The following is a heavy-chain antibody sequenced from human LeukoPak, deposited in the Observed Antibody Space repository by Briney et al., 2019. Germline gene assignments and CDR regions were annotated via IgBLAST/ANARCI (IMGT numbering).Heavy chain of an antibody. CDR1: GGTFSSYV. V-gene: IGHV1-69*05. CDR3: ARDRSSSSPDAFDI. CDR2: IIPIFGTA. J-gene: IGHJ3*02. Sequence: GASVKVSCKASGGTFSSYVINWVRHAPGQGLEWMGGIIPIFGTANNAQKFQGRVTVTTDESRSTAYMELSSLRSEDTAVYYCARDRSSSSPDAFDIWGQGTMVTVSS. D-gene: IGHD6-6*01.